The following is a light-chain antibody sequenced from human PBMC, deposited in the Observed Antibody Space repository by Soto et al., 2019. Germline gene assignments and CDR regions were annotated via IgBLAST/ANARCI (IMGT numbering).Light chain of an antibody. CDR2: EGS. V-gene: IGLV2-23*01. Sequence: QSVLTQPASVSGSPGQSITISCTGTSSDVGSYELVSWYQQHPGKAPKLMIYEGSKRPSGVSNRFSGSKSGNTASLTISGLQAEDEADYYCCSYAGYSTSVFGGGTKVTVL. CDR3: CSYAGYSTSV. J-gene: IGLJ2*01. CDR1: SSDVGSYEL.